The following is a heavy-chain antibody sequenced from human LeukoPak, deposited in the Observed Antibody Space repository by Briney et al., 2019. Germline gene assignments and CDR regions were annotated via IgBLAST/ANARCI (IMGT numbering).Heavy chain of an antibody. CDR3: AKGPVGSGIDY. CDR1: GFTFSSYG. J-gene: IGHJ4*02. Sequence: PGGSLRLSCAASGFTFSSYGMHWVRQAPGKGLEWVAVISYDGSNKYHADSVKGRFTISRDNSKNTLYLQMNSLRAEDTAVYYCAKGPVGSGIDYWGQGTLVTVSS. V-gene: IGHV3-30*18. D-gene: IGHD3-16*01. CDR2: ISYDGSNK.